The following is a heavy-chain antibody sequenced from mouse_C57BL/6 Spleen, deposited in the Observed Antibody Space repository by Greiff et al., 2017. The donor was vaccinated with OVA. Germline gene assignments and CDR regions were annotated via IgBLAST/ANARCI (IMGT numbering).Heavy chain of an antibody. CDR3: ARGPTGYFDY. CDR1: GFTFSDYY. Sequence: EVQLVESEGGLVQPGSSMKLSCTASGFTFSDYYMAWVRQVPEKGLEWVANINYDGSSTYYLDSLKSRFIISRDNAKNILYLQMSSLKSEDTATYYCARGPTGYFDYWGQGTTLTVSS. CDR2: INYDGSST. V-gene: IGHV5-16*01. D-gene: IGHD4-1*02. J-gene: IGHJ2*01.